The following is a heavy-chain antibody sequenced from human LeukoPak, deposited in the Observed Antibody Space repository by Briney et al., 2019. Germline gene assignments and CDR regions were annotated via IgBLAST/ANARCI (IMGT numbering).Heavy chain of an antibody. CDR1: GGTFISYA. D-gene: IGHD3-10*01. J-gene: IGHJ4*02. CDR2: IIPIFGTA. V-gene: IGHV1-69*05. CDR3: ATSHRGVRGVIKPHLDH. Sequence: SVKVSCKASGGTFISYAISWVRQAPGQGLEWMGRIIPIFGTANYAQKFQGRVTITTDESTSTAYMELSSLRSEDTAVYYCATSHRGVRGVIKPHLDHWGQGTRVTVSS.